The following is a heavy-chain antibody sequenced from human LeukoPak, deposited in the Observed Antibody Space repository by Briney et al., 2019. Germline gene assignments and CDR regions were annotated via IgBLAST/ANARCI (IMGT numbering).Heavy chain of an antibody. CDR2: ISTSSSYI. J-gene: IGHJ3*02. CDR3: ARDHHRRLYDSQARDTFDI. Sequence: GGSLRLSCAASRFTFSTYSMNWVRQAPGKGLEWVSFISTSSSYIYYADSVKGRFTISRDNAKNSLYLQMNSLRAEDTAVYYCARDHHRRLYDSQARDTFDIWGQGTMVTVSS. CDR1: RFTFSTYS. V-gene: IGHV3-21*01. D-gene: IGHD3-22*01.